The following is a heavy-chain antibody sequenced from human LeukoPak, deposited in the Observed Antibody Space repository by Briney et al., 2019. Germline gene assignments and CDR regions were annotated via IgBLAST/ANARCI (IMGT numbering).Heavy chain of an antibody. Sequence: SETLSLTCTVSGGSISSSYWSWIRQPPGKGLGWIGYIYYSGSTNYNPSLKSRVTISVDTSKNQFSLKLSSVTAADTAVYYCARYNYDFWSGYSEWFDPWGQGTLVTVSS. CDR1: GGSISSSY. CDR3: ARYNYDFWSGYSEWFDP. CDR2: IYYSGST. D-gene: IGHD3-3*01. V-gene: IGHV4-59*01. J-gene: IGHJ5*02.